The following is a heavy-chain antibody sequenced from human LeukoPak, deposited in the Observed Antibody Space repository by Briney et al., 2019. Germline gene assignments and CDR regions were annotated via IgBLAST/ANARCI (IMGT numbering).Heavy chain of an antibody. V-gene: IGHV1-2*02. CDR1: GYTFTGYY. J-gene: IGHJ4*02. Sequence: ASVKVSCKASGYTFTGYYMHWVRQAPGQGLEWMGWINPSSGGTNYAQKFQGRVTMTRDTSISTAYMELSRLRSDDTAVYYCAREGYDFWSAPMGFDYWGQGTLVTVSS. CDR2: INPSSGGT. CDR3: AREGYDFWSAPMGFDY. D-gene: IGHD3-3*01.